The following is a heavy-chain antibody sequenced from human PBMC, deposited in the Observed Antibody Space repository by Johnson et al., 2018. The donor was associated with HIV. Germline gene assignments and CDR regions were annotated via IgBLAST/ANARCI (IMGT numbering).Heavy chain of an antibody. V-gene: IGHV3-7*04. CDR3: AKDLFTEREDDAFDI. Sequence: MLLVESGGGLVQPGGSLRLSCAASGFTVSSNYMSWVRQAPGKGLEWVANIKQDGSEKYYVDSVKGRFTISRDNAKNSLYLQMNSLRAEDTAVYYCAKDLFTEREDDAFDIWGQGTMVTVSS. CDR2: IKQDGSEK. CDR1: GFTVSSNY. D-gene: IGHD1-26*01. J-gene: IGHJ3*02.